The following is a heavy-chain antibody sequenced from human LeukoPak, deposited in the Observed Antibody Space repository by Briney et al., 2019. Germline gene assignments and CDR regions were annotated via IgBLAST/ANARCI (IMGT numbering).Heavy chain of an antibody. V-gene: IGHV3-66*01. D-gene: IGHD2-2*01. CDR1: GFTLSSYS. J-gene: IGHJ4*02. CDR2: IHSGDRT. Sequence: GGSLRLSCAASGFTLSSYSMNWVRQAPGKGLEWASLIHSGDRTYYADSVKGRFTISRDNSKNTLYLQMNRLRAEDTAFYYCTRDSLRCSSSTCYREEYWGQGTLVTVSS. CDR3: TRDSLRCSSSTCYREEY.